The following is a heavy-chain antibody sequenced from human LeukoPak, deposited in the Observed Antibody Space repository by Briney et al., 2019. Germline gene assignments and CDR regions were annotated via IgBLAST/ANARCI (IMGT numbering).Heavy chain of an antibody. Sequence: ASVKVSCKASGYTFTSYGISWVRQAPGQGLEWMGWISAHNDNTHYAQNFQGRVTMTTDTSPSTAYMELRSLRSDDTAVYYCARDQWERSFFEYWGQGTLVTVSS. J-gene: IGHJ4*02. CDR3: ARDQWERSFFEY. V-gene: IGHV1-18*01. CDR1: GYTFTSYG. CDR2: ISAHNDNT. D-gene: IGHD1-1*01.